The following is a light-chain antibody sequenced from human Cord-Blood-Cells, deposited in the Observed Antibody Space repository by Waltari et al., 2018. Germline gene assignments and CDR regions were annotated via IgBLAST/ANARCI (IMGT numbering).Light chain of an antibody. CDR2: EGS. J-gene: IGLJ3*02. V-gene: IGLV2-23*01. Sequence: QSALTQPASVSGSPGQSITISCTGTSSDVGSYNLVSWYQQQPGKAPKLMIYEGSKRPSGVSNRFSGSKSGNTASLTISGLQAEDEADYYCCSYAGSSPWVFGGGTKLTVL. CDR3: CSYAGSSPWV. CDR1: SSDVGSYNL.